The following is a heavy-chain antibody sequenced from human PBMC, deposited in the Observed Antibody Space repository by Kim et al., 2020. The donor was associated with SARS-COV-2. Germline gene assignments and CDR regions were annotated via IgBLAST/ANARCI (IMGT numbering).Heavy chain of an antibody. CDR3: AKVSSWYVVPTSDAFDI. Sequence: GGSLRLSCAASGFTFSSYGMHWVRQAPGKGLEWVAVISYDGSNKYYADSVKGRFTISRDNSKNTLYLQMNSLRAEDTAVYYCAKVSSWYVVPTSDAFDIWGQGTMVTVSS. J-gene: IGHJ3*02. CDR2: ISYDGSNK. D-gene: IGHD6-13*01. CDR1: GFTFSSYG. V-gene: IGHV3-30*18.